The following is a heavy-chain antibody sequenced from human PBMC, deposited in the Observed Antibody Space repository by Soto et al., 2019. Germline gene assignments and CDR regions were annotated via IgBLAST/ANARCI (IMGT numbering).Heavy chain of an antibody. CDR3: ARGRYGDY. Sequence: QVHLVQSGAEVKKPGASVKVSCKGSGYGFTTYGITWVRQAPGQGLEWMAWISAHNGNTNYAQKLQGRVTVTRDTSTSTVYMEVRSLRSDETAVYYCARGRYGDYWGQGALVTVSS. D-gene: IGHD1-1*01. V-gene: IGHV1-18*01. CDR2: ISAHNGNT. J-gene: IGHJ4*02. CDR1: GYGFTTYG.